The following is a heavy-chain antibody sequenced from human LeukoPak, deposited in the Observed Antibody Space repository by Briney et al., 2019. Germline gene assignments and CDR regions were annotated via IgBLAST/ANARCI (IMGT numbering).Heavy chain of an antibody. D-gene: IGHD3-10*01. CDR3: ARVAGPGWFDP. Sequence: GGSLRLSCAASGFTFSSYWMHWVRQAPGKGLVWVSRINTDGSSTSYADSVKGRFTISRDNAKNTLYLQMNSLRAEDTAVYYCARVAGPGWFDPWGQGTLVTVSS. J-gene: IGHJ5*02. CDR2: INTDGSST. V-gene: IGHV3-74*01. CDR1: GFTFSSYW.